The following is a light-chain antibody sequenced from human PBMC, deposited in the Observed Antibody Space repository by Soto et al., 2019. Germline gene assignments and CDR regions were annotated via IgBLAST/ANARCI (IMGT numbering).Light chain of an antibody. CDR3: QQFNNDPLT. V-gene: IGKV1D-13*01. J-gene: IGKJ5*01. CDR1: QGISSA. CDR2: DAS. Sequence: AIQLTQSPSSLSASVGDRVTITCRASQGISSALAWYQQKPGKAPKLLIYDASNFESGVPSRFSGSGSGTDCTRTISSLQPDDFATYYCQQFNNDPLTFGQGTRLEIK.